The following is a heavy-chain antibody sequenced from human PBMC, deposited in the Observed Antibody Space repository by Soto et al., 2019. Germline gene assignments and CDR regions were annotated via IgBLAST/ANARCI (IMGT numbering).Heavy chain of an antibody. CDR3: ARDSITSFGVVITQISDAFDI. CDR1: GYTFTSYA. V-gene: IGHV1-3*01. J-gene: IGHJ3*02. D-gene: IGHD3-3*01. Sequence: QVQLVQSGAEVKKPGASVKVSCKASGYTFTSYAMHWVRQAPGQRLEWMGWINAGNGNTKYSQKFQGRVTITRDTSASTAYMELSSLRSEDTAVYYCARDSITSFGVVITQISDAFDIWGQGTMVTVSS. CDR2: INAGNGNT.